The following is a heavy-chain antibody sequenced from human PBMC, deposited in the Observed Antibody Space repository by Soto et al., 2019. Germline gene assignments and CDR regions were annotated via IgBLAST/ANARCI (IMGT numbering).Heavy chain of an antibody. D-gene: IGHD6-19*01. Sequence: GESLKISCKGSGYTFNTYWIAWVRQMPGKGLEWMGIIYAGDSDTRYSPSFQGQVTISVDKSISTAYLQWSSLKASDTAMYYCARIPYPRSTTVADRGAMRFDPWGQGTPVTVSS. CDR3: ARIPYPRSTTVADRGAMRFDP. CDR2: IYAGDSDT. J-gene: IGHJ5*02. V-gene: IGHV5-51*01. CDR1: GYTFNTYW.